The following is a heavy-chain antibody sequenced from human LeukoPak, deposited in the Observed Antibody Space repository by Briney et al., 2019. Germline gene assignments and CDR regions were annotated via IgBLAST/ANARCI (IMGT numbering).Heavy chain of an antibody. V-gene: IGHV3-7*05. Sequence: GGSLRLSCAASGFTFSRYRMSWVRQAPGKGLEWVANIKEDGSEKYYVDSVKGRFTISRDNAKNSLYLQMNSLRGEDTAVYYCARGGALYSGDYWGQGTLVTVSS. CDR3: ARGGALYSGDY. CDR2: IKEDGSEK. J-gene: IGHJ4*02. CDR1: GFTFSRYR. D-gene: IGHD6-13*01.